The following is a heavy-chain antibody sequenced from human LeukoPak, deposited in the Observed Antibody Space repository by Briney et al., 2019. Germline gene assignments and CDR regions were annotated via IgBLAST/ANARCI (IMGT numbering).Heavy chain of an antibody. CDR3: TTGPPTIFGVRIDY. D-gene: IGHD3-3*01. Sequence: GGSRRLSCAASGFTFSNAWMSWVRQAPGKGLEWVGRIKSKTDGGTTDYAAPVKGRFTISRDDSKNTLYLQMNSLKTEDTAVYYCTTGPPTIFGVRIDYWGQGTLVTVSS. V-gene: IGHV3-15*01. CDR2: IKSKTDGGTT. CDR1: GFTFSNAW. J-gene: IGHJ4*02.